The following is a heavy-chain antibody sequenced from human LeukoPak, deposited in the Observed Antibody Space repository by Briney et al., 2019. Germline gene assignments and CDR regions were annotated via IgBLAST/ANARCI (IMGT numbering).Heavy chain of an antibody. Sequence: ASETLSLTCTVSGYSISSGYYWGWIRQPPGKGLEWIGSIYHSGSTYYNPSLKSRVTISVDTSKNQFSLKLSSVTAADTAVYYCARELGDYGGKSYYFDYWGQGTLVTVSS. V-gene: IGHV4-38-2*02. CDR3: ARELGDYGGKSYYFDY. CDR2: IYHSGST. CDR1: GYSISSGYY. D-gene: IGHD4-23*01. J-gene: IGHJ4*02.